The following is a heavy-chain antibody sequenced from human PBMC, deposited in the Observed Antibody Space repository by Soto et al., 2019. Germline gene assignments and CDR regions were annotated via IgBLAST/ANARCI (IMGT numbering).Heavy chain of an antibody. CDR2: IYYSGST. J-gene: IGHJ5*02. D-gene: IGHD3-22*01. Sequence: SETLSLTCTVSGGSISSGGYYWSWIRQHPGKGLEWSGYIYYSGSTYYNPSIKSRVIISVDTSKNQFSLKLNSVTAADTAVYYCAKVSYHDSSGYYFYWFDPWGQGALVTVSS. CDR1: GGSISSGGYY. CDR3: AKVSYHDSSGYYFYWFDP. V-gene: IGHV4-31*03.